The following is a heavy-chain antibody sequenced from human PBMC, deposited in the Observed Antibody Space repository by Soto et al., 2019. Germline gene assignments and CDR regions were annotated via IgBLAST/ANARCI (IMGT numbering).Heavy chain of an antibody. V-gene: IGHV1-18*04. CDR1: GYTFTTYG. CDR2: ISAYNGNT. D-gene: IGHD3-10*01. CDR3: ARDRYYYGSGSYYISWFDP. J-gene: IGHJ5*02. Sequence: ASVKVSCKTSGYTFTTYGASWVRQAPGQGLEWMGWISAYNGNTNYAQKLQGRVTMTTDTSTSTAYMELRGLRSDDTAVYYCARDRYYYGSGSYYISWFDPWGQGTLVTVSS.